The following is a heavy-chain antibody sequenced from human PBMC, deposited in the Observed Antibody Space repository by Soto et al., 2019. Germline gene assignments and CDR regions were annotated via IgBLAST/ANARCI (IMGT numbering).Heavy chain of an antibody. J-gene: IGHJ6*03. CDR2: VYYSGST. D-gene: IGHD4-4*01. CDR1: GGSISSGGYY. CDR3: ARISGGNYVRYFYMDV. Sequence: SETLSLTCTVSGGSISSGGYYWSWIRQHPGKGLEWIGYVYYSGSTYYNPSLKSRVTISVDTSKNQFSLKLSSVTAADTAVYYCARISGGNYVRYFYMDVWGKGTTVTVSS. V-gene: IGHV4-31*03.